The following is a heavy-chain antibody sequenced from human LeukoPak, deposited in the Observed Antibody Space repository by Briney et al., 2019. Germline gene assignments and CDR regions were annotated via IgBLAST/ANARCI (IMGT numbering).Heavy chain of an antibody. CDR3: ASADFWSGYYNY. Sequence: SETLSLTCTVSGGSISSGGYYWSWIRQHPGKGLEWIGYIYYSGSTYYNPSLKSRVTISVDTSKNQFSLKLSSVTAADTAVYYCASADFWSGYYNYWGQGTLVTVSS. V-gene: IGHV4-31*03. CDR2: IYYSGST. CDR1: GGSISSGGYY. J-gene: IGHJ4*02. D-gene: IGHD3-3*01.